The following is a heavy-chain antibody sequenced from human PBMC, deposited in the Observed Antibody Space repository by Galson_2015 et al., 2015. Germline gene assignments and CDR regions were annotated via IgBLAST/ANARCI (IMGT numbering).Heavy chain of an antibody. V-gene: IGHV4-61*01. Sequence: ETLSLPCTVSGGSVSSGSYYWSWIRQPPGKGLEWIGYIYYSGSTNYNPSLKSRVTISVDTSKNQFSLKLSSVTAADTAVYYCARGEEGDAFDIWGQGTMVTVSS. J-gene: IGHJ3*02. CDR3: ARGEEGDAFDI. D-gene: IGHD1-26*01. CDR2: IYYSGST. CDR1: GGSVSSGSYY.